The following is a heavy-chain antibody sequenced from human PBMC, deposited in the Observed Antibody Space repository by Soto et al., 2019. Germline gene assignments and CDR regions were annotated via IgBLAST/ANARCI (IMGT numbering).Heavy chain of an antibody. Sequence: EVQLLESGGGLVQPGGSLRLSCAASGFTFSTYAMSWVRQAPGKGLAWVSAISGGGGSTYYADSVKGRFTISRDNSKNTLYLQMNSLRAEDTAVYYCATSASIFGVVIPFDYWGQGTLVTVSS. V-gene: IGHV3-23*01. CDR2: ISGGGGST. CDR1: GFTFSTYA. J-gene: IGHJ4*02. D-gene: IGHD3-3*01. CDR3: ATSASIFGVVIPFDY.